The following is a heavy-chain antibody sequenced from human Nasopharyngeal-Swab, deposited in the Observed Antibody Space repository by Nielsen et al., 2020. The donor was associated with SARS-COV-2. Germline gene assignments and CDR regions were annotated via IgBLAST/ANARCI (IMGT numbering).Heavy chain of an antibody. V-gene: IGHV4-34*01. J-gene: IGHJ4*02. D-gene: IGHD3-16*02. Sequence: SETLSLTCAVYGGSFSGYYWSWIRQPPGKGLEWIGEINLSGSTNYNPSLKSRVTISVDTSKNQFSLKLSSVTAADTAVYYCARVRGVYVWGSYRNYYFDYWGQGTLVTVSS. CDR2: INLSGST. CDR1: GGSFSGYY. CDR3: ARVRGVYVWGSYRNYYFDY.